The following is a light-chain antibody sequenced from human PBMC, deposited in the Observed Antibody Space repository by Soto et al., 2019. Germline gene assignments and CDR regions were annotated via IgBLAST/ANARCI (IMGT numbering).Light chain of an antibody. J-gene: IGKJ3*01. CDR1: QSVGTD. CDR3: QQRAKLFT. Sequence: EIVLTQSPATLSLSPGERATLSCRASQSVGTDLAWYQQRPGQAPRLIIYDTSHRATGITPRFSGSGSGTDFSLSVSSLEPEDFAFYYCQQRAKLFTFGRGTKVDIK. V-gene: IGKV3-11*01. CDR2: DTS.